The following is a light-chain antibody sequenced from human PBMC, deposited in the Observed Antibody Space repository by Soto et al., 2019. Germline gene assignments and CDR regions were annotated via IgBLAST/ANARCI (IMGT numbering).Light chain of an antibody. CDR2: VAS. V-gene: IGKV3-20*01. J-gene: IGKJ1*01. Sequence: EIVLTQSPDTLSLSPGERATLSCRASQSVSSSNLAWYQHTPGQAPRLLIYVASRRATGIPDRFSGSGSGTEFTLTITRLEPEDFAVYYCQQHGSWPWTFGQGTKVEIK. CDR3: QQHGSWPWT. CDR1: QSVSSSN.